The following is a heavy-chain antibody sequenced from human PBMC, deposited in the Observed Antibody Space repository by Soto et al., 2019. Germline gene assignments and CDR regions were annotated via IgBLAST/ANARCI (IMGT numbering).Heavy chain of an antibody. V-gene: IGHV3-74*01. CDR3: ARGGVGWVPADIVDY. D-gene: IGHD2-2*01. Sequence: EVQLVESGGGLVQPGGSLRLSCAASGFTFSSYWMHWVRQAPGKGLVWVSRINSDGSSTSYADSVKGRFTISRDNAKNTLYLQMNSLRAEDTAVYYCARGGVGWVPADIVDYWGQGTLVTVSS. CDR1: GFTFSSYW. J-gene: IGHJ4*02. CDR2: INSDGSST.